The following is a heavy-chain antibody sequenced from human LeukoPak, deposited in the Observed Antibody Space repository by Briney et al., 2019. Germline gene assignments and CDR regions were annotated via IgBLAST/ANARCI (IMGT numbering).Heavy chain of an antibody. CDR3: ARRIRGYSPRNNAFDI. CDR2: INHSGST. Sequence: PSETLSLTCAVYGGSFSGYYWSWIRQPPGKGLEWIGEINHSGSTNYNPSLKSRVTISVDTSKNQFSLKLSSVTAADTAVYYCARRIRGYSPRNNAFDIWGQGTMVTVSS. V-gene: IGHV4-34*01. D-gene: IGHD5-18*01. J-gene: IGHJ3*02. CDR1: GGSFSGYY.